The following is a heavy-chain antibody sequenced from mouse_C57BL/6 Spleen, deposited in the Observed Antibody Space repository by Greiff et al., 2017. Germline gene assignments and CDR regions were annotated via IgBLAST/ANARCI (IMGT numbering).Heavy chain of an antibody. CDR2: IYPRDGST. J-gene: IGHJ4*01. D-gene: IGHD2-3*01. CDR3: ATVNYDGYSFYYAMDY. V-gene: IGHV1-78*01. Sequence: QVQLQQSDAELVKPGASVKISCKVSGYTFTDHTIHWMKQRPEQGLEWIGYIYPRDGSTKYNEKFKGKATLTADKSSSTAYMQLNSLTSDDSAVYFCATVNYDGYSFYYAMDYWGQGTSVTVSS. CDR1: GYTFTDHT.